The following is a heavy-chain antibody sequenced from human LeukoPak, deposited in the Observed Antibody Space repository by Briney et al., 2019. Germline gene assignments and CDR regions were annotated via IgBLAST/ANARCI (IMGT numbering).Heavy chain of an antibody. CDR1: GYTFTGYY. CDR3: ARDSSYDFWSGTNWFDP. Sequence: ASVKVSSKASGYTFTGYYMHWVRQAPGQGLEWMGWINPNSGGTNYAQKFQGRVTMTRDTSISTAYMELSRLRSDDTAVYYCARDSSYDFWSGTNWFDPWGQGTLVTVSS. D-gene: IGHD3-3*01. CDR2: INPNSGGT. J-gene: IGHJ5*02. V-gene: IGHV1-2*02.